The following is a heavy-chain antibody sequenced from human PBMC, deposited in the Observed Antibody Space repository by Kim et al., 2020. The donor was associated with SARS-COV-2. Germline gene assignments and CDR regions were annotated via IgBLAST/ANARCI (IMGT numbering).Heavy chain of an antibody. CDR3: ARAPYYYDSSGRWYFDL. Sequence: GGSLRLSCAASGFTFSDYYMSLIRQAPGKGLEWVSYISSSSSYTNYADSVKGRFTISRDNAKNSLYLQMNSLRAEDTAVYYCARAPYYYDSSGRWYFDLWGRGTLVTVSS. D-gene: IGHD3-22*01. V-gene: IGHV3-11*05. CDR2: ISSSSSYT. CDR1: GFTFSDYY. J-gene: IGHJ2*01.